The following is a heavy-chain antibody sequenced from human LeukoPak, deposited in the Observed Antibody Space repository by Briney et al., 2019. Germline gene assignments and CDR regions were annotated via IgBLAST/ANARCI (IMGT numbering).Heavy chain of an antibody. CDR1: GGSISSSSYY. J-gene: IGHJ4*02. D-gene: IGHD2-2*01. Sequence: PSETLSLTCTVSGGSISSSSYYWGWIRQPPGKGLEWIASIYYSGSTYYNPSLRSRVTISVDTSKNQFSLKLSSVTAADTAVYYCARGVWYCSSTSCPSLDYWGQGTLVTVSS. CDR2: IYYSGST. CDR3: ARGVWYCSSTSCPSLDY. V-gene: IGHV4-39*01.